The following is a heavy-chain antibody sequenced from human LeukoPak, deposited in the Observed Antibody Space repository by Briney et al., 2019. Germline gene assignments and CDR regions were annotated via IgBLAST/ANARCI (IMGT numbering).Heavy chain of an antibody. CDR3: ARLRNDYVWGSYLPGYFDY. D-gene: IGHD3-16*01. CDR1: GGSISSSSYY. J-gene: IGHJ4*02. CDR2: IYYSGST. V-gene: IGHV4-39*01. Sequence: SETLSLTCTVSGGSISSSSYYWGWIRRPPGKGLEWIGSIYYSGSTYYNPSLKSRVTISVDTSKNQFSLKLSSVTAADTAVYYCARLRNDYVWGSYLPGYFDYWGQGTLVTVSS.